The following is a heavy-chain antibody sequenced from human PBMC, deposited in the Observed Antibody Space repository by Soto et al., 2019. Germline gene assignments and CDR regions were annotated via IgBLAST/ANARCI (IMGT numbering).Heavy chain of an antibody. D-gene: IGHD2-2*02. J-gene: IGHJ6*02. CDR3: ARSGVVVPAAIPSRLYYYYYGMDV. CDR1: GAPITWGDYS. V-gene: IGHV4-30-2*01. Sequence: SETLSLTCAISGAPITWGDYSWNWIRQPPGKGLEWIGYIFHGGSTYYNPSLRSRVTISVDRSRTQFSLKLSSVTAADTAVYYCARSGVVVPAAIPSRLYYYYYGMDVWGQGTTVTVS. CDR2: IFHGGST.